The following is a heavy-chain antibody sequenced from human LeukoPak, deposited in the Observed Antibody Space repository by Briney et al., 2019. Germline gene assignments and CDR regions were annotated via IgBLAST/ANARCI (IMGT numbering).Heavy chain of an antibody. CDR3: AKAPDYYDSSGYYYWPYYFDY. CDR2: ISWNSGSI. Sequence: GGSLRLSCAASGFTFDDYAMHWVRQAPGKGLEWVSGISWNSGSIGYADSVKGRFTISRDNAKNSLYLQMNSLRAEDTALYYCAKAPDYYDSSGYYYWPYYFDYWGQGTLVTVSS. D-gene: IGHD3-22*01. CDR1: GFTFDDYA. J-gene: IGHJ4*02. V-gene: IGHV3-9*01.